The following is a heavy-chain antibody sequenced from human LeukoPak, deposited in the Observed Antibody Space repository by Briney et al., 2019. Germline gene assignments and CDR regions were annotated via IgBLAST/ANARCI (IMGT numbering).Heavy chain of an antibody. V-gene: IGHV1-2*02. CDR1: GYTFTGYY. J-gene: IGHJ6*03. CDR2: IHPNSGGT. CDR3: ARVPSFSSSWGGYYYYYMDV. D-gene: IGHD6-13*01. Sequence: GASVKVSCKASGYTFTGYYMHWVRQAPGQGLEWWGWIHPNSGGTNYAQKFQGRVTMTRDTSISTAYMELRSLRSDDTAVYYCARVPSFSSSWGGYYYYYMDVWGKGTTVTVSS.